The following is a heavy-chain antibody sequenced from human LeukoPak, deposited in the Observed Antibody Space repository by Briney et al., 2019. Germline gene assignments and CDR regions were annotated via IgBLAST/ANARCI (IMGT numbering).Heavy chain of an antibody. V-gene: IGHV3-7*03. CDR2: IKQDGSEK. CDR3: TREMVMIDY. D-gene: IGHD4-23*01. J-gene: IGHJ4*02. Sequence: PGGSLRLSCVVSGIIFRDAWMNWVRQAPGKGLEWVANIKQDGSEKYYVGSVKGRFTISRDNAKSSLYLQMNSLRAEDTAVYYCTREMVMIDYWGQGNLVTVSS. CDR1: GIIFRDAW.